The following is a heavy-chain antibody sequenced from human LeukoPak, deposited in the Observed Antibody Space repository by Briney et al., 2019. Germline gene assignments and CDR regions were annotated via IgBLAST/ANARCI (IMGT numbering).Heavy chain of an antibody. CDR3: ARHVLDVINWFDP. CDR2: IYYSGST. D-gene: IGHD1-1*01. J-gene: IGHJ5*02. CDR1: GGSISSYY. V-gene: IGHV4-59*08. Sequence: SETLSLTCTVSGGSISSYYWSWIRQPPGKGLEWIGYIYYSGSTNYNPSLKSRVTISVDTSKNQIFLKLSSVTAADTAVYYCARHVLDVINWFDPRGQGTLVTVSS.